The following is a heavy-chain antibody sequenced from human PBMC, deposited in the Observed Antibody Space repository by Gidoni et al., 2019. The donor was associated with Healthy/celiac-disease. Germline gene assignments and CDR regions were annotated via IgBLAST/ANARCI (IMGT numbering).Heavy chain of an antibody. CDR3: ARSAVAGGGYFDY. CDR2: ISSSGSTI. J-gene: IGHJ4*02. V-gene: IGHV3-48*03. CDR1: GFTFSSYE. D-gene: IGHD6-19*01. Sequence: EVQLVESGGGLVQPGGSLRLSCAASGFTFSSYEMNWVRQAPGKGLEWFSYISSSGSTIYYADSVKGRFTISRDNAKNSLYLQMNSLRAEDTAVYYCARSAVAGGGYFDYWGQGTLVTVSS.